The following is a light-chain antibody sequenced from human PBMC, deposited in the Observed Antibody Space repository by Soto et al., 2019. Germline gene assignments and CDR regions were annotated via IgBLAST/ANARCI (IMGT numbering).Light chain of an antibody. CDR2: VTN. CDR3: LLSYSAAGV. V-gene: IGLV7-46*01. Sequence: QAVVTQEPSLTVSPGGTATLTCGSSTGAVTSGHYPYWFQQKPGQAPRTLIYVTNNKHSWTPARFSGSLLGGKAALTLSGAQPEDEAEYYCLLSYSAAGVFGGGTQLTVL. J-gene: IGLJ3*02. CDR1: TGAVTSGHY.